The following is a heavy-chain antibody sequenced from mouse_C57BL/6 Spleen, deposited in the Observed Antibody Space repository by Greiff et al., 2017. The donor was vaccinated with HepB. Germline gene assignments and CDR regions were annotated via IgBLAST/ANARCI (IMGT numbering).Heavy chain of an antibody. J-gene: IGHJ3*01. CDR3: ARSGGSSGSWFAY. CDR2: IHPNSGST. V-gene: IGHV1-64*01. CDR1: GYTFTSYW. Sequence: QVHVKQPGAELVKPGASVKLSCKASGYTFTSYWMHWVKQRPGQGLEWIGMIHPNSGSTNYNEKFKGKATLTVDKSSSTAYMQLSSLTSEDSAVYYCARSGGSSGSWFAYWGQGTLVTVSA. D-gene: IGHD3-2*02.